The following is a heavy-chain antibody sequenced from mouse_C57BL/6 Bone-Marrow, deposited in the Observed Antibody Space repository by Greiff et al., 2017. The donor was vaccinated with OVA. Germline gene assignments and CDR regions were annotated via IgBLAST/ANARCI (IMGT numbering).Heavy chain of an antibody. V-gene: IGHV2-6-1*01. D-gene: IGHD1-1*01. CDR3: ARHGGTTVGSSFYAMDY. CDR2: IWSDGST. Sequence: VKLQESGPGLVAPSQSLSITCTVSGFSLTSYGVHWVRQPPGKGLEWLVVIWSDGSTTYNSALKSRLSISKDNSKSQVFLKMNSLQTDDTAMYYCARHGGTTVGSSFYAMDYWGQGTSVTVSS. J-gene: IGHJ4*01. CDR1: GFSLTSYG.